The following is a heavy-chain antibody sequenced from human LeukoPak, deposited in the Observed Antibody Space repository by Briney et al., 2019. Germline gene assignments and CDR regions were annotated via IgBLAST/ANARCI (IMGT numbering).Heavy chain of an antibody. V-gene: IGHV3-23*01. CDR2: ISGSGGST. CDR1: GFSFSSYA. J-gene: IGHJ4*02. D-gene: IGHD3-22*01. Sequence: PGGSLRLSCAASGFSFSSYAMSWVRQAPGKGLEWVSAISGSGGSTYYADSVKGRFTISRDSSTNTLYLQMNSLRAEDTAVYYCAKAWASSGYYHFDYWGQGTLVTVSS. CDR3: AKAWASSGYYHFDY.